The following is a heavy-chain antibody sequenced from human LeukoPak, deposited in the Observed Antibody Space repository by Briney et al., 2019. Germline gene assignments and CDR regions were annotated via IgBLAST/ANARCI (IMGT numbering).Heavy chain of an antibody. CDR2: INHSGST. D-gene: IGHD6-6*01. Sequence: SETLSLTCAVYGGSFSGYYWSWIRQPPGKGLEWIGEINHSGSTNYNPSLKSRVTISVDTSKNQFSLKLSSVTAADTAVYYCARDHSRDSSSSWYYYYYYMDVWGKGTTVTVSS. CDR1: GGSFSGYY. CDR3: ARDHSRDSSSSWYYYYYYMDV. V-gene: IGHV4-34*01. J-gene: IGHJ6*03.